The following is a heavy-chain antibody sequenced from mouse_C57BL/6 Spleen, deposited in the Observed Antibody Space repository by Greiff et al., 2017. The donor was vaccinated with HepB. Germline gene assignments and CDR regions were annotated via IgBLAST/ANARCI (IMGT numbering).Heavy chain of an antibody. Sequence: VQLKESGGGLVKPGGSLKLSCAASGFTFSSYAMSWVRQTPEKRLEWVATISDGGSYTYYPDNVKGRFTISRDNAKNNLYLQMSHLKSEDTAMYYCARAPHYGNYPFAYWGQGTLVTVSA. CDR3: ARAPHYGNYPFAY. CDR2: ISDGGSYT. CDR1: GFTFSSYA. J-gene: IGHJ3*01. V-gene: IGHV5-4*01. D-gene: IGHD2-1*01.